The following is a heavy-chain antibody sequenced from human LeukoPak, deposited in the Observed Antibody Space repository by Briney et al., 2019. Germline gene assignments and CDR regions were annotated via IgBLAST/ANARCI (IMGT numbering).Heavy chain of an antibody. D-gene: IGHD5-12*01. CDR3: ARVRYSGYDSHNWFDP. CDR1: GYTFTDYY. CDR2: INPSSGGT. J-gene: IGHJ5*02. V-gene: IGHV1-2*02. Sequence: ASVKVSCKASGYTFTDYYIHWVRQAPGQGLEWMGWINPSSGGTGYAQKFQGRVTMTRDTSISTAYMELSSLRSDDTAVYYCARVRYSGYDSHNWFDPWGQGTLVTVSS.